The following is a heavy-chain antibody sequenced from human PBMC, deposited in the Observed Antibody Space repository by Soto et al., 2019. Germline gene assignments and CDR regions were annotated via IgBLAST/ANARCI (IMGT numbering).Heavy chain of an antibody. Sequence: QVQLVESGGGVVQPGRSLRLSCAASGFTFSSYAMHWVRQAPSNGLEWVAVISYDGSNKYYADSVKGRFTISRDNSKNTLYLQMNSLRAEDTVVYYCARDLTTVTKQGGGWGQGTLVIVSS. V-gene: IGHV3-30-3*01. D-gene: IGHD4-17*01. CDR2: ISYDGSNK. CDR3: ARDLTTVTKQGGG. J-gene: IGHJ4*02. CDR1: GFTFSSYA.